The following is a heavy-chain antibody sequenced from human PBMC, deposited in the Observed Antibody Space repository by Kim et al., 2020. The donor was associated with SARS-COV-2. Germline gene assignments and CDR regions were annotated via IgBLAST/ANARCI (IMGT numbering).Heavy chain of an antibody. D-gene: IGHD1-26*01. CDR1: GFTFSSYG. J-gene: IGHJ3*02. Sequence: GGSLRLSCAASGFTFSSYGMHWVRQAPGKGLEWVAVISYDGSNKYYADSVKGRFTISRDNSKNTLYLQMNSLRAEDTAVYYCARPVGGSYQAAFDIWGQGTMVTVSS. CDR3: ARPVGGSYQAAFDI. CDR2: ISYDGSNK. V-gene: IGHV3-33*05.